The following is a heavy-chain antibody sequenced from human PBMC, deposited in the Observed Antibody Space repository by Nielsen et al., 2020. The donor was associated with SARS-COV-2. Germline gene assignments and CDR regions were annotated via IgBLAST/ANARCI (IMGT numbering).Heavy chain of an antibody. J-gene: IGHJ6*03. CDR3: ARDQLRNLLMGVDYYYMDV. CDR2: IIPIFGPT. D-gene: IGHD2-8*01. V-gene: IGHV1-69*01. Sequence: WWRHAHGQGCGWLGGIIPIFGPTNYAQKFQGRVTITADESTSTAYMELSSLRSEDTAMYYCARDQLRNLLMGVDYYYMDVWGTGTTVTVSS.